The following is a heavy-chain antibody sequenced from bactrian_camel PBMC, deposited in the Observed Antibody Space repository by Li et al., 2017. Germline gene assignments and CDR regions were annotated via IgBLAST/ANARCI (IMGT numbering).Heavy chain of an antibody. CDR1: GVTYSAYSC. CDR3: AADRALDDDCYVGSLYTDFAY. V-gene: IGHV3S1*01. J-gene: IGHJ6*01. D-gene: IGHD3*01. Sequence: QLVESGGGSVQAGGSLRLSCKASGVTYSAYSCMAWVRQAPGNEREGVARIYTGSGNTYYADSVKGRFTISRDNAKSTLYLQMNNLKPEDTAMYYCAADRALDDDCYVGSLYTDFAYWGQGTQVTVS. CDR2: IYTGSGNT.